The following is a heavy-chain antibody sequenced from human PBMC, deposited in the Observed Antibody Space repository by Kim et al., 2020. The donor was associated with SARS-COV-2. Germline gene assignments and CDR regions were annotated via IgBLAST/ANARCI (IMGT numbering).Heavy chain of an antibody. CDR1: GGSFSGYY. J-gene: IGHJ4*02. V-gene: IGHV4-34*01. D-gene: IGHD5-18*01. Sequence: SETLSLTCAVYGGSFSGYYWSWIRQPPGKGLEWIGEINHSGSTNYNPSLKSRVTISVDTSTNQFSLKPSSVTAADTAVYYCARTKVTLDYWGQGTLVTVS. CDR2: INHSGST. CDR3: ARTKVTLDY.